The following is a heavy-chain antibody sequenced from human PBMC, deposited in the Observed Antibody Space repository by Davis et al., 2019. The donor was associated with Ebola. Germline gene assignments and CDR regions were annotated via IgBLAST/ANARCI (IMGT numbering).Heavy chain of an antibody. CDR3: AREASSVTTVWFDP. CDR2: IYSGGST. CDR1: GFTVSSNY. J-gene: IGHJ5*02. Sequence: GESLKISCAASGFTVSSNYMSWVRQAPGKGLEWVSVIYSGGSTYYADSVKGRFTISRDNSKNTLYLQMNSLRAEDTAVYYCAREASSVTTVWFDPWGQGTLVTVSS. D-gene: IGHD4-17*01. V-gene: IGHV3-66*01.